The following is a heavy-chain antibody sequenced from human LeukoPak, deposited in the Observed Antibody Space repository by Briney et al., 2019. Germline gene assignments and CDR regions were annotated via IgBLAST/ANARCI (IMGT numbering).Heavy chain of an antibody. J-gene: IGHJ5*02. CDR1: GGTFSSYA. V-gene: IGHV1-69*13. Sequence: SVKVSCKASGGTFSSYAISWVRQAPGQGLEWMGGIIPIFGTANYAQKFQGRVTITADESTSTAYMELSSLRSEDTAVYYCARDLGYGGNSGYLWGQGTLVTVSS. CDR3: ARDLGYGGNSGYL. CDR2: IIPIFGTA. D-gene: IGHD4-23*01.